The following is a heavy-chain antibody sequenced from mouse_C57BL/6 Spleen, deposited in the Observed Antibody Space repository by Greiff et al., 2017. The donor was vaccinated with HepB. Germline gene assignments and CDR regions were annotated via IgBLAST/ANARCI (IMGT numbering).Heavy chain of an antibody. Sequence: QVQLQQPGAELVMPGASVKLSCTASGYTFTCYWMHWVMQRPGQGLEWIGEIDPTDSYTHYNHKFKGKSTLTVDKSSSTAYMQLSSLTSEDSAVYYCARWGVVADDYAMDYWGQGTSVTVSS. V-gene: IGHV1-69*01. CDR1: GYTFTCYW. D-gene: IGHD1-1*01. CDR3: ARWGVVADDYAMDY. CDR2: IDPTDSYT. J-gene: IGHJ4*01.